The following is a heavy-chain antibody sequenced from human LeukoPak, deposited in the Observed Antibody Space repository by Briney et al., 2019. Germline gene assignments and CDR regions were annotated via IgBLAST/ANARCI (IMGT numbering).Heavy chain of an antibody. CDR2: IIPIFGTA. V-gene: IGHV1-69*13. CDR3: ARGPLRFLGGIDY. CDR1: GGTFNSYV. Sequence: SVKVSCKASGGTFNSYVISWVRQAPGQGLGWMGGIIPIFGTANYAQKFQGRVTITADESTSTAYMELSSLRFEDTAVYYCARGPLRFLGGIDYWGQGTLVTVFS. J-gene: IGHJ4*02. D-gene: IGHD3-3*01.